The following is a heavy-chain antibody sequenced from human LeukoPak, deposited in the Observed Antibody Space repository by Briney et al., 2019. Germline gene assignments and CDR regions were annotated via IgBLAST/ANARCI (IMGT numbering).Heavy chain of an antibody. CDR3: ARVAAAGILSDY. CDR2: IYYSGST. D-gene: IGHD6-13*01. CDR1: GGSISSSSYY. V-gene: IGHV4-39*07. J-gene: IGHJ4*02. Sequence: SETLSLTCTVSGGSISSSSYYWGWIRQPPGKGLEWIGSIYYSGSTYYNPSLKSRVTISVDTSKNQFSLKLSSVTAADTAVYYCARVAAAGILSDYWGQGTLVSVSS.